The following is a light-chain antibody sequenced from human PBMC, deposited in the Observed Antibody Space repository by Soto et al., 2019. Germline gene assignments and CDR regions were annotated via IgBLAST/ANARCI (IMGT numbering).Light chain of an antibody. CDR2: AAS. J-gene: IGKJ5*01. V-gene: IGKV1-12*01. CDR3: QQARRFPIT. Sequence: DIQMTQSPSSVSASVGDRVTISCRASQDISNWLARYQQKPGEAPKFLIYAASNFQSGVPTKFSVSGSGTDFTLTFSSLHPEDFAVYYCQQARRFPITFGQGTRLEIK. CDR1: QDISNW.